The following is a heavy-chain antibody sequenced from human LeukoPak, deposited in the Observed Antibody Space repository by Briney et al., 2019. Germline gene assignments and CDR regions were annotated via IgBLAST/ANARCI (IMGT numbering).Heavy chain of an antibody. Sequence: ASVKVSCKASGYTFTSYDINWVRQATGQGLEWMGWMNPNSGNTGYAQKFQGRVTMTRNTSISTAYMELSSLRSEDTAVYYCARSDYDFDYYYYYGMDVWGQGTTVTVSS. CDR2: MNPNSGNT. CDR1: GYTFTSYD. V-gene: IGHV1-8*01. J-gene: IGHJ6*02. CDR3: ARSDYDFDYYYYYGMDV. D-gene: IGHD5-12*01.